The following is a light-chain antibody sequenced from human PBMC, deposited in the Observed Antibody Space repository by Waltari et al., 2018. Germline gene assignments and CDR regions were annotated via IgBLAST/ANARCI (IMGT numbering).Light chain of an antibody. J-gene: IGLJ3*02. Sequence: QSALTQPPSASGSPGQSVTIPCTGTSSDVGGYNYVSWYQQHPGKAPELIIYEVSKRPSGVPDRFSGSKSGNTASLTVSGLQAEDEADYYCSSYAGRNTLVFGGGTKLTVL. V-gene: IGLV2-8*01. CDR2: EVS. CDR3: SSYAGRNTLV. CDR1: SSDVGGYNY.